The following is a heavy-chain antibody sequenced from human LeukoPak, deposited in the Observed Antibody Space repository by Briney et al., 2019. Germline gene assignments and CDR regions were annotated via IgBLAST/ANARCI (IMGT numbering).Heavy chain of an antibody. CDR3: ARDRWYGGYYYYGMDV. V-gene: IGHV1-3*01. CDR2: INAGNGNT. CDR1: GYTFTSYA. D-gene: IGHD6-13*01. Sequence: ASVKVSCKASGYTFTSYAMHWVRQAPGQRLEWMGWINAGNGNTKYSQKFQGRVTITRDTSASTAYMELSSLRSEDTAVYYCARDRWYGGYYYYGMDVWGQRTTVTVSS. J-gene: IGHJ6*02.